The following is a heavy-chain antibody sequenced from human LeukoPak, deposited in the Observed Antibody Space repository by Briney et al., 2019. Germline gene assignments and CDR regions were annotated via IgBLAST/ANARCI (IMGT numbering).Heavy chain of an antibody. CDR3: ARVYWVVEPLPSYYFDY. J-gene: IGHJ4*02. D-gene: IGHD2-8*02. V-gene: IGHV4-39*07. CDR2: IYHSGST. CDR1: GGSISSSSYY. Sequence: PSETLSLTCTVSGGSISSSSYYWGWIRQPPGKGLEWIGEIYHSGSTNYNPSLKSRVTISVDKSKNQFSLKLSSVTAADTAVYYCARVYWVVEPLPSYYFDYWGQGTLVTVSS.